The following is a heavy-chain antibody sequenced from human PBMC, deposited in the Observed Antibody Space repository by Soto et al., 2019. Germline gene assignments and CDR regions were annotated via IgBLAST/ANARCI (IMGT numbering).Heavy chain of an antibody. CDR3: ARRVGGWELIDY. J-gene: IGHJ4*02. V-gene: IGHV1-2*02. Sequence: ASVKVSCKASGYTFTGSYMHWVRQAPGQGLEWMGWINPNNGRTNYAQKFQGRVTVTTDTSISTAYMELSRLISDDTAVYYCARRVGGWELIDYWGQGTLVTVSS. CDR2: INPNNGRT. D-gene: IGHD1-26*01. CDR1: GYTFTGSY.